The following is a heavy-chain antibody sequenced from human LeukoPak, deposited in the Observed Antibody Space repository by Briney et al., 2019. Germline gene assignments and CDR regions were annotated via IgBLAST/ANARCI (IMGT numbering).Heavy chain of an antibody. CDR2: ISYDGSNK. Sequence: GGSLRLSYAASGFTFSSYGMHWVRQAPGKGLEWVAVISYDGSNKYYADSVKGRFTISRDNSKNTLYLQMNSLRAEDTAVYYCVGYGSGSYYNYYMDVWGKGTTVTVSS. D-gene: IGHD3-10*01. J-gene: IGHJ6*03. CDR3: VGYGSGSYYNYYMDV. CDR1: GFTFSSYG. V-gene: IGHV3-30*03.